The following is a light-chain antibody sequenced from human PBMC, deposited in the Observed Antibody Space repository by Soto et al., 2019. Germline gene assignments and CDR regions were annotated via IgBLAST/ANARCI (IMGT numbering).Light chain of an antibody. Sequence: QSALTQPASVSGSPGQSITISCTGTSSDVGSYNLVSWYQQHPGKAPKLMIYDGSKRPSGVSNRFSGDKSGNTASLTISGLQAEDEADYYCCSYAGSSTYYVFGTGTKLTVL. CDR2: DGS. V-gene: IGLV2-23*01. J-gene: IGLJ1*01. CDR1: SSDVGSYNL. CDR3: CSYAGSSTYYV.